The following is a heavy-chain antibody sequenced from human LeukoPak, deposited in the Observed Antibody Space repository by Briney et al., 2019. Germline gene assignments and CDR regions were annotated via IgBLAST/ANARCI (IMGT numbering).Heavy chain of an antibody. J-gene: IGHJ3*02. D-gene: IGHD1-26*01. V-gene: IGHV3-74*01. CDR2: IKSDGSST. Sequence: GGSLRLSCAASGFTFSSYWMHWVRQAPGKGLVWVSRIKSDGSSTSYADSVKGRFTISRDNAKNSLYLQMNSLRAEDTAVYYCARERDSGSYYGDAFDIWGQGTMVAVSS. CDR1: GFTFSSYW. CDR3: ARERDSGSYYGDAFDI.